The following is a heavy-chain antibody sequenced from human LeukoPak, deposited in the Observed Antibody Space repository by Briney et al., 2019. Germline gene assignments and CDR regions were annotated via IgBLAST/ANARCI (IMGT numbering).Heavy chain of an antibody. J-gene: IGHJ4*02. Sequence: KTGGSLRLSCAASGFTFSSYEMNWVRQAPGKGLEWVSYISSSASTTYYADSVEGRFSISRDNDKNSLYLQMNSLRDEDTAVYYCARGGDYGEVTEYWGQGTLVTVSS. D-gene: IGHD4-17*01. V-gene: IGHV3-48*03. CDR1: GFTFSSYE. CDR3: ARGGDYGEVTEY. CDR2: ISSSASTT.